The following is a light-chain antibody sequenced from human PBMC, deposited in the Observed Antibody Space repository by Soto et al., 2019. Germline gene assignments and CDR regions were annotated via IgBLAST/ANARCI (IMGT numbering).Light chain of an antibody. Sequence: QSALTQPASVSGSPGQSIAISCTGTSSDVGGYNYVSWYQQHPGKTPNLMIYDVSNRPSGVSKRFSGSKSGNTASLTISGLQAEDEADYYCSLYTSSSTWVFGGGTKVTVL. V-gene: IGLV2-14*01. J-gene: IGLJ3*02. CDR3: SLYTSSSTWV. CDR2: DVS. CDR1: SSDVGGYNY.